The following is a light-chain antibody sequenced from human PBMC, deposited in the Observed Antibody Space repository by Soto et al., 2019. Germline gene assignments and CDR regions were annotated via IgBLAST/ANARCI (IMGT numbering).Light chain of an antibody. J-gene: IGKJ1*01. CDR2: ETS. V-gene: IGKV1-5*03. CDR1: RSLTRW. CDR3: LQHNSYPQT. Sequence: DIQMSQSPSTLSASVGDRVTITCRASRSLTRWLAWYQQKPGRAPKLLIYETSILQSGVPSRFSGSGSGTDFTLTISGVQPDDIATYYCLQHNSYPQTFGQGTKVEIK.